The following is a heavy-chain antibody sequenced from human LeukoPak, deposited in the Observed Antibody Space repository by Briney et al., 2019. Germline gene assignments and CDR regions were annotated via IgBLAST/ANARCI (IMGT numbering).Heavy chain of an antibody. CDR1: GFTFSSYG. CDR3: AKDPGVDGVYGDY. Sequence: GGSLRLSCAASGFTFSSYGMHWVRQAPGKGLEWVAVISYDGSNKYYADSVKGRFTISRDNSKNTLYLQMNSLRAEDTAVYYCAKDPGVDGVYGDYWGQGTLVSVSS. D-gene: IGHD5/OR15-5a*01. J-gene: IGHJ4*02. CDR2: ISYDGSNK. V-gene: IGHV3-30*18.